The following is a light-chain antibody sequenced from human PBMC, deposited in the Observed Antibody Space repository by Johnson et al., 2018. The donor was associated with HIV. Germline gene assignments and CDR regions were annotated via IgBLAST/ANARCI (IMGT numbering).Light chain of an antibody. CDR3: GTWDTSLSTGGA. CDR1: SSNIGNNY. CDR2: DNS. Sequence: QSVLTQPPSVSAAPGQKVTISCSGSSSNIGNNYVSWYQQLPGTAPKLLIYDNSKRPSGIPDRFSGSKSGTSATLGITGLQTGDEADYYCGTWDTSLSTGGAFGTGTKVTVL. J-gene: IGLJ1*01. V-gene: IGLV1-51*01.